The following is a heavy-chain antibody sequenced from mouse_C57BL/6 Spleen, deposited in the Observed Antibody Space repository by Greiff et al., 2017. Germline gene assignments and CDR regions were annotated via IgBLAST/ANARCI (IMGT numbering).Heavy chain of an antibody. CDR2: IDPSDSYT. D-gene: IGHD2-12*01. CDR1: GYTFTSYW. J-gene: IGHJ3*01. Sequence: QVQLQQPGAELVKPGASVKLSCKASGYTFTSYWMQWVKQRPGQGLEWIGEIDPSDSYTNYNQKFKGKATLTVDTSSSTAYMQLSSLTSEDSAVYYCSLYWFAYWGQGTLVTVSA. V-gene: IGHV1-50*01. CDR3: SLYWFAY.